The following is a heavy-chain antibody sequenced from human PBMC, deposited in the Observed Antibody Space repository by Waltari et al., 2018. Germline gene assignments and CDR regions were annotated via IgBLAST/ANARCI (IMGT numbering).Heavy chain of an antibody. V-gene: IGHV1-69*12. D-gene: IGHD3-16*01. J-gene: IGHJ6*02. CDR3: ARHELGISQYYYNMYV. Sequence: HVQLVQSGAEVKKPVSTVTVSCKASEDSLGGDGTSWVRLAPGQGFEWMGVIIPMFGIPEYSQKFQERLTITADESTSKAFMELSSLSSEDTAIYYCARHELGISQYYYNMYVWGQGTTVTISS. CDR2: IIPMFGIP. CDR1: EDSLGGDG.